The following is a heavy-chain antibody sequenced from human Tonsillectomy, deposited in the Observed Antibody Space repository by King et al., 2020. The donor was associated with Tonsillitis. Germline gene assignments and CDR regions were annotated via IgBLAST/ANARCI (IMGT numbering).Heavy chain of an antibody. CDR2: IYISWST. Sequence: VQLQESGPGLVKPSQTLSLTCTVSGGSISSSNFYCTLIWQPAGKGLEWIGRIYISWSTNYNPSLHSRVTISLDTSKNQFSLKLSSVTAADTAVYYCARGESSGWYRGSFDIWGQGTMVTVSS. CDR1: GGSISSSNFY. J-gene: IGHJ3*02. V-gene: IGHV4-61*02. CDR3: ARGESSGWYRGSFDI. D-gene: IGHD6-19*01.